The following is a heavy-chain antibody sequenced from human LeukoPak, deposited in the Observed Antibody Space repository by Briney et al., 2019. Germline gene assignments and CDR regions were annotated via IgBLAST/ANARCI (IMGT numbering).Heavy chain of an antibody. D-gene: IGHD5-12*01. CDR3: ARVGYSGYDFNDSSGFELPFDY. CDR2: ISAYNGNT. Sequence: ASVKVSCKASGYTFTSYGISWVRQAPGQGLEWMGWISAYNGNTNYAQKLQGRVTMTTDTSTSTAYMELRSLRSDDTAVYYCARVGYSGYDFNDSSGFELPFDYWGQGTLVTVSS. CDR1: GYTFTSYG. J-gene: IGHJ4*02. V-gene: IGHV1-18*01.